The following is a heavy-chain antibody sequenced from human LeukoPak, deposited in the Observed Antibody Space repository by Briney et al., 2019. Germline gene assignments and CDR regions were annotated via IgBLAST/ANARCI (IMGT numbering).Heavy chain of an antibody. V-gene: IGHV3-23*01. D-gene: IGHD3-22*01. CDR1: GFTFSSYA. Sequence: GGSLRLSCAASGFTFSSYAMSWVRQAPGKGLEWVSPISGSGGSTYYADSVKGRFTISRDNSKNTLYLQMNSLRAEDTAVYYCAKDVQGTYYYDSSGYFDYWGQGTLVSVSS. J-gene: IGHJ4*02. CDR3: AKDVQGTYYYDSSGYFDY. CDR2: ISGSGGST.